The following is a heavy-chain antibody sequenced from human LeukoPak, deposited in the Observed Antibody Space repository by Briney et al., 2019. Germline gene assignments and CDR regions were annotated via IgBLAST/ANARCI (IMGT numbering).Heavy chain of an antibody. D-gene: IGHD2-2*01. CDR1: GYAFTTFG. J-gene: IGHJ4*02. V-gene: IGHV1-18*01. CDR2: ISTSKPYT. CDR3: ARASDTSWPFDF. Sequence: ASVKVSCKASGYAFTTFGIMWVRQAPGQGLEWMGWISTSKPYTRYAQKVQGRATLTTDPATSTAYLELTSLTSDDTAVYFCARASDTSWPFDFWGQGTQVTVSS.